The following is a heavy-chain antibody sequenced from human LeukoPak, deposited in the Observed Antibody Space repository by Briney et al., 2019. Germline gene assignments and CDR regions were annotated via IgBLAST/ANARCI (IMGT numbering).Heavy chain of an antibody. V-gene: IGHV1-46*01. CDR1: GYTSTSYY. J-gene: IGHJ4*02. CDR3: ARGQGERYYDILTGYYTPTRPFDY. CDR2: INPSGGST. Sequence: GASVKVSCKASGYTSTSYYMHWVRQAPGQGLEWMGIINPSGGSTSYAQKFQGRVTMTRDTSTSTVYMELSSLRSEDTAVYYCARGQGERYYDILTGYYTPTRPFDYWGQGTLVTVSS. D-gene: IGHD3-9*01.